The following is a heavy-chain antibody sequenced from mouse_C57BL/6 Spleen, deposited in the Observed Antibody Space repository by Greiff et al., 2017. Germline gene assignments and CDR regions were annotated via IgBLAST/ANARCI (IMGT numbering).Heavy chain of an antibody. CDR1: GYTFTSYW. J-gene: IGHJ4*01. V-gene: IGHV1-52*01. CDR3: ATGPGGYAMGD. Sequence: VQLQQPGAELVRPGSSVKLSCKASGYTFTSYWMHWVKQRPIQGLEWIGNIDPSDSETNYNQKFKDKATLTVDKSSSTAYMQLSSLASEDSAVYYCATGPGGYAMGDWGQGTLVTVS. D-gene: IGHD4-1*01. CDR2: IDPSDSET.